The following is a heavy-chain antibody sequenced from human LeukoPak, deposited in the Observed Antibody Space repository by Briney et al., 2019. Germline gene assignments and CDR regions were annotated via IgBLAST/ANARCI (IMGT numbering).Heavy chain of an antibody. Sequence: GASVKVSCKASGYTFTSYDINWVRQAIGQGLEWMGWVNPNSGLTGYAQKFQGRVTMTRKTSISTAYMDLSSLRSEDPAVYYCARGAPGSYCSGGSCPYFDYWGQGTLVSVSS. V-gene: IGHV1-8*01. D-gene: IGHD2-15*01. CDR2: VNPNSGLT. J-gene: IGHJ4*02. CDR3: ARGAPGSYCSGGSCPYFDY. CDR1: GYTFTSYD.